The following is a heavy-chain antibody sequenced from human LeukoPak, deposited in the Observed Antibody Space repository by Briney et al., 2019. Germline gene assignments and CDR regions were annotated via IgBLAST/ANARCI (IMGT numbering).Heavy chain of an antibody. J-gene: IGHJ4*02. Sequence: PGGSLRLSCAASGFTFSSYAMSWVRQAPGKGLEWVSAISGSGGSTYYADSVKGRFTISRDNSKNTLNLQMNSLRAEDTAVYYCAKDARSLHYYDSSAAFDYWGQGTLVTVSS. CDR3: AKDARSLHYYDSSAAFDY. D-gene: IGHD3-22*01. CDR2: ISGSGGST. V-gene: IGHV3-23*01. CDR1: GFTFSSYA.